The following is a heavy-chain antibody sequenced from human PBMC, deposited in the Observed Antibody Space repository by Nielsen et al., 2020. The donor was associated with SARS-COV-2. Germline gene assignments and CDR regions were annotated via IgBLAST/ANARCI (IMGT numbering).Heavy chain of an antibody. CDR2: ISYDGSNK. D-gene: IGHD6-6*01. CDR3: ARETADYTSSFFDS. CDR1: GFTFSSYT. Sequence: GESLKISCAASGFTFSSYTMHWVRQAPGKGLEWLSIISYDGSNKLYADSVKGRFTISRDNSRNTLYLHMNSLRSQDAAVYYCARETADYTSSFFDSWGQGTLVTVSS. J-gene: IGHJ4*02. V-gene: IGHV3-30*04.